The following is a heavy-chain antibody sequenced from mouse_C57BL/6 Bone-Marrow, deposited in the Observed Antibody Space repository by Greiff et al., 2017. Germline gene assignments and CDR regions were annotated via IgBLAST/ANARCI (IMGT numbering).Heavy chain of an antibody. D-gene: IGHD2-3*01. CDR2: IYPRSGNT. CDR1: GYTFTSYG. V-gene: IGHV1-81*01. J-gene: IGHJ2*01. Sequence: QVQLQQSGAELARPGASVKLSCKASGYTFTSYGISWVKQRTGQGLVWIGEIYPRSGNTYYNEKFKGKATLTADKSSSTAYMELRSLTSEDSAVXFCARPHDGYSDFDYWGQGTTLTVSS. CDR3: ARPHDGYSDFDY.